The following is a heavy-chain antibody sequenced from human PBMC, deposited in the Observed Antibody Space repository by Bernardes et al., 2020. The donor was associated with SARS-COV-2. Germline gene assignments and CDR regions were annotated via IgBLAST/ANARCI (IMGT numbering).Heavy chain of an antibody. CDR2: IYSGGST. CDR3: AVSGTPRSFDY. V-gene: IGHV3-53*01. D-gene: IGHD1-26*01. Sequence: GGSLRLSCAASGFTVSSNYMTWVRQAPGKGLEWVSVIYSGGSTYYADSVQGRFTIFRDNSKNTLYLQMNSLRAEDTAVYYCAVSGTPRSFDYWGQGTLVTVSS. CDR1: GFTVSSNY. J-gene: IGHJ4*02.